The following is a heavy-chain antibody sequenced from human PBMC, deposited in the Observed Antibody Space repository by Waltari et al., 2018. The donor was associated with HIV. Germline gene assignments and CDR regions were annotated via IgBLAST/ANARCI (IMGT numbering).Heavy chain of an antibody. CDR1: GFPIRSNY. V-gene: IGHV3-53*01. Sequence: EVQLVASGGGLIEPGGSLRVSCAAYGFPIRSNYMSWVRQAPGKGREWVSVIYSGGSRYYADSVKGRFIISRDNSKNTVSLHMNSLRAEDTAVYYCARDPRSSGYYGMDVWGQGIKVTVSS. CDR2: IYSGGSR. CDR3: ARDPRSSGYYGMDV. D-gene: IGHD1-26*01. J-gene: IGHJ6*02.